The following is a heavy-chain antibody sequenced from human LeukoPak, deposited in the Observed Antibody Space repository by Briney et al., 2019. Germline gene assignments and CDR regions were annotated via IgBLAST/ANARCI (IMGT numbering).Heavy chain of an antibody. V-gene: IGHV1-69*13. J-gene: IGHJ5*02. D-gene: IGHD2-15*01. CDR3: AREYRRGYCSGGSCLRGVDP. Sequence: SVKVSCKASGGTFSSYAISWVRQAPGQGLEWMGGIIPIFGTANYAQKFQGRVTITADESTSTAYMELSSLRSEATAVYYCAREYRRGYCSGGSCLRGVDPWGQGTLVTVSS. CDR1: GGTFSSYA. CDR2: IIPIFGTA.